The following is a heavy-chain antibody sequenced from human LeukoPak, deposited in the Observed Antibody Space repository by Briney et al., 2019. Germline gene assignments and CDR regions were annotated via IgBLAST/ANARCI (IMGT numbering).Heavy chain of an antibody. CDR1: GYTFTGYY. CDR3: ARGGGNSWVWYFDL. J-gene: IGHJ2*01. V-gene: IGHV1-2*02. D-gene: IGHD4-23*01. CDR2: INPNSGGT. Sequence: ASVKVSCXASGYTFTGYYMHWVRQAPGQGLEWMGWINPNSGGTNYAQKFQGRVTMTRDTSISTAYMELSRLRSDDTAVYYCARGGGNSWVWYFDLWGRGTLVTVSS.